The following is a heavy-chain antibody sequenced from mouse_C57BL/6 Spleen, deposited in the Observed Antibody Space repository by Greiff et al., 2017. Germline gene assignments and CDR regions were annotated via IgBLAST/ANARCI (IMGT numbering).Heavy chain of an antibody. CDR1: GFTFSSYA. Sequence: EVKLMESGGGLVKPGGSLKLSCAASGFTFSSYAMSWVRQTPEKRLEWVGTISDGGSYTYYPDNLKGRFTISRDNAKNNLYLQMSHLKSEDTAMYYCARYGSSGGFDYWGQGTTLTVSS. CDR3: ARYGSSGGFDY. V-gene: IGHV5-4*03. CDR2: ISDGGSYT. J-gene: IGHJ2*01. D-gene: IGHD1-1*01.